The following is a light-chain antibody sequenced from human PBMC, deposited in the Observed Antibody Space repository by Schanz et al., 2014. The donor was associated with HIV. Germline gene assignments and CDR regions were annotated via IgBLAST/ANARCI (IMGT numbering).Light chain of an antibody. V-gene: IGKV3-20*01. J-gene: IGKJ5*01. Sequence: EIVLTQSPGSLSLSPGERATLSCRASQSVSSNFLAWYQQKPGQAPRLLIYAASTRATGIPDRFSGSGSGTDFSLTISRLEPEDFAVYYCQQYGTSLITFGQGTRLEI. CDR1: QSVSSNF. CDR2: AAS. CDR3: QQYGTSLIT.